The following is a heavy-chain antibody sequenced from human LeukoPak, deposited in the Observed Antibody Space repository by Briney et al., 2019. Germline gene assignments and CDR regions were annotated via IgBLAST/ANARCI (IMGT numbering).Heavy chain of an antibody. CDR1: GFTFSSYS. Sequence: GGSLRLSCAASGFTFSSYSMNWVRQAPGKGLEWVSSISSSTSYIYYADSVKGRFTISRDSAKNSLYLQMNSLRAEDTAVYYCARVEFYYDSSGYHRPFDYWGQGTLVTVSS. J-gene: IGHJ4*02. CDR2: ISSSTSYI. CDR3: ARVEFYYDSSGYHRPFDY. D-gene: IGHD3-22*01. V-gene: IGHV3-21*01.